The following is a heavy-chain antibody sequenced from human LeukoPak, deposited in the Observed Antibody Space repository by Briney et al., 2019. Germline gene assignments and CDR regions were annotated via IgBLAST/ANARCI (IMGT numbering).Heavy chain of an antibody. CDR1: GDSISTSSYY. D-gene: IGHD3-22*01. V-gene: IGHV4-39*01. Sequence: SETLSLTCTVSGDSISTSSYYWGWIRQPPGKELEWIGTLNYGGSTYYNPSLKTRVTISVDTSKNQFSLRLHSVTAADTAVYYCARHAYYYESGGYFYPFHYWGQGTLLTVSS. CDR3: ARHAYYYESGGYFYPFHY. J-gene: IGHJ4*02. CDR2: LNYGGST.